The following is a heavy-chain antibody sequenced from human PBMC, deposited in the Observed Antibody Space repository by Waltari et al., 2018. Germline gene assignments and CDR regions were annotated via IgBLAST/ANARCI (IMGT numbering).Heavy chain of an antibody. Sequence: EVLLVESGGGLVQPGGSLRLSCAASGFTFNGYWMYWVRQAPGKGLVWVSTISSNGNSGTYADSVRCRFTISRDNAKNTLYLQMNSLTAEDTAVYYCARAFVNIAARGMDAWGQGTAVTVSS. J-gene: IGHJ6*02. V-gene: IGHV3-74*01. D-gene: IGHD6-13*01. CDR2: ISSNGNSG. CDR3: ARAFVNIAARGMDA. CDR1: GFTFNGYW.